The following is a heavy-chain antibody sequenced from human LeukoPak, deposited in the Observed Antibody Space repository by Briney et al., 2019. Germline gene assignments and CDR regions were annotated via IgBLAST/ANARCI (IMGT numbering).Heavy chain of an antibody. CDR3: ARVGYYYDSSGYHDAFDI. CDR1: GYTFTSYG. D-gene: IGHD3-22*01. V-gene: IGHV1-18*01. J-gene: IGHJ3*02. Sequence: GASVKVSCKASGYTFTSYGISWVRQAPGQGLEWMGWISAYNGNTNYAQKLQGRVTMTTDTSTSTAYMELRSLRSDDTAVYYCARVGYYYDSSGYHDAFDIWGQGTMVTVSS. CDR2: ISAYNGNT.